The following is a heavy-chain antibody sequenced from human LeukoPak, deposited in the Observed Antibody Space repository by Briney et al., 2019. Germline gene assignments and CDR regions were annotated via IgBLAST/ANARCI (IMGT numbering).Heavy chain of an antibody. V-gene: IGHV1-2*04. D-gene: IGHD7-27*01. CDR3: ARDGHGNWGYYFDY. Sequence: GASVKVSCKASGYTFTGYYMHWVRQAPGQGLEWMGWINPNSGGTNYAQKFQGWVTMTRDTSISTAYMELSRLRSDDTAVYYCARDGHGNWGYYFDYWGQGTLVTVSS. CDR1: GYTFTGYY. CDR2: INPNSGGT. J-gene: IGHJ4*02.